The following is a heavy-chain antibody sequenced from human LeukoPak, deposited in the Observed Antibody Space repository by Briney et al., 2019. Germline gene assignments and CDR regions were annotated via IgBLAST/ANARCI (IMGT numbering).Heavy chain of an antibody. D-gene: IGHD1-26*01. Sequence: SETLSLTCTVSGGSISSSGYYWGWIRQPPGKGLEWIGSIYYSGSTYYNPSLKSRVTISVDTSKNQFSLKLSSVTAADTAVYYWARAPSPYRGGYYKKMSAPGGQGPLVTVS. CDR1: GGSISSSGYY. CDR3: ARAPSPYRGGYYKKMSAP. J-gene: IGHJ5*02. V-gene: IGHV4-39*07. CDR2: IYYSGST.